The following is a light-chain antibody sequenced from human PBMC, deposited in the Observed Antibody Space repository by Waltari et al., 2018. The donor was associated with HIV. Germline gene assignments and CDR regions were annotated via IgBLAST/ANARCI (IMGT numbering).Light chain of an antibody. J-gene: IGLJ3*02. V-gene: IGLV1-40*01. Sequence: QSVLTQPPSVSGAPGQRVTLSCTGTRSKIGADYSVHRYQQFPGSAPRLLIYNDNTRPSGVPDRFSGSKSGTSASLAITGLQADDEAVYYCQSYDSTLSASVFGGGTELTVL. CDR2: NDN. CDR3: QSYDSTLSASV. CDR1: RSKIGADYS.